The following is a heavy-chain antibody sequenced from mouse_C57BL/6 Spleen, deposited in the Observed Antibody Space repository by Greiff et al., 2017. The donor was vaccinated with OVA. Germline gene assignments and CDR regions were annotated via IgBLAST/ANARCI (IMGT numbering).Heavy chain of an antibody. CDR2: ISSGSSTI. CDR1: GFTFSDYG. V-gene: IGHV5-17*01. J-gene: IGHJ4*01. Sequence: EVKVVESGGGLVKPGGSLKLSCAASGFTFSDYGMHWVRQAPEKGLEWVAYISSGSSTIYYADTVKGRFTISLDNAKNTLFLQMTSLRSEDTAMYYCARDYCNYYAMDYWGQGTSVTVSS. D-gene: IGHD2-1*01. CDR3: ARDYCNYYAMDY.